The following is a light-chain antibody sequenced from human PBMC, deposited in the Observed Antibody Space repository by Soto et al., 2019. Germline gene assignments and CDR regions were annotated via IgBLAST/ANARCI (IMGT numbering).Light chain of an antibody. CDR3: SSYTTAGTYV. J-gene: IGLJ1*01. CDR1: SSDIGTYNY. V-gene: IGLV2-14*01. CDR2: HVS. Sequence: QSVLTQPASVSGSPGQSITISCIGTSSDIGTYNYVAWYQQHPAKTLKLIIYHVSYRPSGVSNRFSGSNSGNTASLTISGLQAEDEADYYCSSYTTAGTYVFGTGTKVTVL.